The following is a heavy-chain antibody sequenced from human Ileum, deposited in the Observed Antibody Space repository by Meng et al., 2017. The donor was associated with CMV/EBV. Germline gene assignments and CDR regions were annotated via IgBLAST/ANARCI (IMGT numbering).Heavy chain of an antibody. V-gene: IGHV3-23*03. CDR3: AKLPRKAATYFDY. D-gene: IGHD6-25*01. Sequence: GESLKISCEASGFTFGSYAMSWVRQAPGKGLEWVPVIYGAASSIYYADSVKGRFTISRDDSKNTLYLQMNALRAEDTAVYYCAKLPRKAATYFDYWGQGTLVTVSS. CDR2: IYGAASSI. CDR1: GFTFGSYA. J-gene: IGHJ4*02.